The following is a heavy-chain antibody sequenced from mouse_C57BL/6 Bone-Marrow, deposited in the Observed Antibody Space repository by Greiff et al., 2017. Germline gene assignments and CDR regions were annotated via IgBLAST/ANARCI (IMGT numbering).Heavy chain of an antibody. Sequence: ESGPGLVKPSQSLSLTCSVTGYSITSGYYWNWIRQFPGNKLEWMGYISYDGSNNYNPSLKNRISITRDTSKNQFFLKLNSVTTEDTATYYCARNYYGSSYLYYAMDYWGQGTSVTVSS. V-gene: IGHV3-6*01. J-gene: IGHJ4*01. CDR1: GYSITSGYY. CDR2: ISYDGSN. D-gene: IGHD1-1*01. CDR3: ARNYYGSSYLYYAMDY.